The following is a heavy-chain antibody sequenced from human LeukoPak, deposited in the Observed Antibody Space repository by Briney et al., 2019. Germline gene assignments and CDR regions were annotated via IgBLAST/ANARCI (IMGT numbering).Heavy chain of an antibody. V-gene: IGHV4-34*01. Sequence: KPSETLSLPCAVYGGSFSGYYWNWIRQPPGKGLEWIGEINHSGSTYYNPSLKSRVTISVDTSKNQFSLKLSSVTAADTAVYYCARQSTYYDILTGYYLNWFDPWGQGTLVTVSS. CDR2: INHSGST. CDR3: ARQSTYYDILTGYYLNWFDP. J-gene: IGHJ5*02. D-gene: IGHD3-9*01. CDR1: GGSFSGYY.